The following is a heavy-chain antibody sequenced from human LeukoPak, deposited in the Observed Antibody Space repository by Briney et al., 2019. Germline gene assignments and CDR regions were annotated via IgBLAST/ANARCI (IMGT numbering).Heavy chain of an antibody. V-gene: IGHV4-39*01. CDR1: GASISGGTYY. J-gene: IGHJ4*02. D-gene: IGHD1-26*01. Sequence: SETLSLTCSVSGASISGGTYYWGWIRQPPGKGLEWIGSIYYTGSTYDNPSLKTRVTISVDTSNNQFSLKLCSVTAADTAVYYCTRRGGSGRAFDYWGQGTLVTVSS. CDR3: TRRGGSGRAFDY. CDR2: IYYTGST.